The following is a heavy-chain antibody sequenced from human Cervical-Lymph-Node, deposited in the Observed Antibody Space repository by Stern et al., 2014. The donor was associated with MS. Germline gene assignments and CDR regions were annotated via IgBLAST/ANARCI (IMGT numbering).Heavy chain of an antibody. CDR3: AKRVFREWYFDL. J-gene: IGHJ2*01. CDR1: GFTFNDYA. V-gene: IGHV3-9*01. Sequence: VQLVESGGGLVRPGRSLRLSCAASGFTFNDYAMHWVRPAPGKGLEWVASVSWNSVAIDYADSVKGRFTISRDNAENFLYLQMNSLRPEDTAFYYCAKRVFREWYFDLWGRGTLVTVSS. CDR2: VSWNSVAI.